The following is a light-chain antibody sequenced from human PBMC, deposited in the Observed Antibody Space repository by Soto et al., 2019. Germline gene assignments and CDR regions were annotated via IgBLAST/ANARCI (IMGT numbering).Light chain of an antibody. Sequence: QSALTQPPSASGSPGQSVTISCTGTSSDVGDYNYVSWYQQHPGKAPKLMIYEVNSRPSGVPDRFSGSKSGNTASLIVSGLQAEDEADYYCSSYGGSNNVVFGGGTKLTVL. CDR3: SSYGGSNNVV. J-gene: IGLJ2*01. V-gene: IGLV2-8*01. CDR1: SSDVGDYNY. CDR2: EVN.